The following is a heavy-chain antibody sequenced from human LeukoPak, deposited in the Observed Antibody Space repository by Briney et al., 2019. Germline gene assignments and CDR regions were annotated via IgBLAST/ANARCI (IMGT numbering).Heavy chain of an antibody. J-gene: IGHJ4*02. V-gene: IGHV1-2*02. CDR3: ARDRQGWELLIDY. D-gene: IGHD1-26*01. CDR1: GYTFTGYY. CDR2: INPNSGGT. Sequence: ASVKVSCKASGYTFTGYYMHWVRQAPGQGLEWMGWINPNSGGTNYAQKFQGRVTMTRDTSISTAYMELSRLRSDDTAVYYCARDRQGWELLIDYWGQGTLVTVSS.